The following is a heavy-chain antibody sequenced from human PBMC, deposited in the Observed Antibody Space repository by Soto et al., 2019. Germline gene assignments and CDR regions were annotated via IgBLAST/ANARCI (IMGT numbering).Heavy chain of an antibody. CDR1: GFTFSSYA. CDR3: AKDPLGCGYSGYDYYISGWYRLNHFDC. CDR2: ISGSGGST. V-gene: IGHV3-23*01. D-gene: IGHD5-12*01. J-gene: IGHJ4*02. Sequence: GGSLRLSCAASGFTFSSYAMSWVRQAPGKGLEWVSAISGSGGSTYYADSVKGRFTISRDNSKNTLYLQMNSLRAEDTAVYYCAKDPLGCGYSGYDYYISGWYRLNHFDCWGQGTLVTGSS.